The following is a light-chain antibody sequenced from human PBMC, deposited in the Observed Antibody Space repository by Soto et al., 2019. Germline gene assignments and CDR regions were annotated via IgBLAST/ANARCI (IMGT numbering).Light chain of an antibody. CDR1: QGISSA. J-gene: IGKJ1*01. V-gene: IGKV1-13*02. CDR2: KAS. CDR3: QHYNSYSEA. Sequence: AIQLTQSPSSLSASVGDRVTITCRASQGISSALAWYQQKPGKPPKLLIYKASTLKSGVPSRFSGSGSGTEFTLTISSLQPDDFATYYCQHYNSYSEAFGQGTKVDIK.